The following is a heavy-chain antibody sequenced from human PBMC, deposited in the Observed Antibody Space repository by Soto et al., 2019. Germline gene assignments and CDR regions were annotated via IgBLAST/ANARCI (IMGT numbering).Heavy chain of an antibody. CDR2: IWYDGSNK. CDR3: ARDRRGYCTNGVCQLDY. Sequence: GGSLRLSCAASGFTFSSYGMHWVRQAPGKGLEWVAVIWYDGSNKYYADSVKGRFTISRDNSKNTLSLQMNSLRAEDTAVYYCARDRRGYCTNGVCQLDYWGQGTLVTVSS. CDR1: GFTFSSYG. V-gene: IGHV3-33*01. D-gene: IGHD2-8*01. J-gene: IGHJ4*02.